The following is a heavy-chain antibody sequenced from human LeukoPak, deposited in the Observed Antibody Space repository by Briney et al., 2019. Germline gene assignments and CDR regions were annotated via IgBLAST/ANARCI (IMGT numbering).Heavy chain of an antibody. D-gene: IGHD3-22*01. Sequence: GGSLRLSCAASGFTFSSHGMSWVRQAPGKGLEWVSSISSTSSYIYYADSVKGRFTISRDNAKNSLFLQMNSLRAEDTAVYYCARELMGLTMIVVVNPIDYWGQGTLVTVSS. CDR2: ISSTSSYI. CDR1: GFTFSSHG. V-gene: IGHV3-21*01. CDR3: ARELMGLTMIVVVNPIDY. J-gene: IGHJ4*02.